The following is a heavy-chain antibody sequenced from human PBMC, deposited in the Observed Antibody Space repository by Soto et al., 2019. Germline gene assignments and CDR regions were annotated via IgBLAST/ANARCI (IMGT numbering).Heavy chain of an antibody. V-gene: IGHV4-31*03. CDR2: IYYSGST. CDR1: GGSISSGGYY. D-gene: IGHD2-15*01. CDR3: AREARCSGGSCYWVDYYYYYMDV. Sequence: SETLSLTCTVSGGSISSGGYYWSWIRQHPGKGLEWIGYIYYSGSTYYNPSLKSRVTISVDTSKNQFSLKLSSVTAADTAVYYCAREARCSGGSCYWVDYYYYYMDVWGKGTTDTVSS. J-gene: IGHJ6*03.